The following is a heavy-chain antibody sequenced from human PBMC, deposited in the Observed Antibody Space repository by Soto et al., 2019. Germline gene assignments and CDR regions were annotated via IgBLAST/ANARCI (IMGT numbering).Heavy chain of an antibody. CDR1: GFTFSDYY. CDR3: ARDSPFGVVVAANYGMDG. CDR2: ISSSGSTI. D-gene: IGHD2-15*01. J-gene: IGHJ6*02. V-gene: IGHV3-11*01. Sequence: QVQLVESGGGLVKPGGSLRLSCAASGFTFSDYYMSWIRQAPGKGLEWVSYISSSGSTIYYADSVKGRFTISRDNAKNSMDLQMNSLRAEDTAGYYCARDSPFGVVVAANYGMDGWGQGTTVTVSS.